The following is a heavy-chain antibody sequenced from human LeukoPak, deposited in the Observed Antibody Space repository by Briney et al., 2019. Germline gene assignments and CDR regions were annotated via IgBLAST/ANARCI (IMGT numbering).Heavy chain of an antibody. CDR1: GGSISSYY. D-gene: IGHD4-17*01. CDR2: IYYSGST. V-gene: IGHV4-59*08. Sequence: SETLSLTCTVSGGSISSYYWSWIRQPPGKGLEWIGYIYYSGSTNYNPSLKSRVTISVDTSKNQFSLKLSSVTAADTAVYYCARQDGGDYVFDYWGQGTLVTVSS. CDR3: ARQDGGDYVFDY. J-gene: IGHJ4*02.